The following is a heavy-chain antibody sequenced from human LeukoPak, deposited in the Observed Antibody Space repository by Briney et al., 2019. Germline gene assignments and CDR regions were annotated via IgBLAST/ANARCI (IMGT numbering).Heavy chain of an antibody. CDR3: AHRLWDSSGWYGFDFQH. J-gene: IGHJ1*01. V-gene: IGHV2-5*02. Sequence: SGPTLVNPTQTLTLTCTFSGFSLSTSGMGVGWIRQPPGKALEWLALIYWDDDKRYSPSLKSRLTITKDTSKSQVVLTMTNMDPVDTATYFCAHRLWDSSGWYGFDFQHWGQGTLVTVSS. D-gene: IGHD6-19*01. CDR2: IYWDDDK. CDR1: GFSLSTSGMG.